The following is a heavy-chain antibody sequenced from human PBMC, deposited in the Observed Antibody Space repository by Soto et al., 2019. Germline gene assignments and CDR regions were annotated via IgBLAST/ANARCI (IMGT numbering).Heavy chain of an antibody. V-gene: IGHV3-30-3*01. CDR2: ISYDGSNK. Sequence: QVRLVESGGGVVQPGRSLRLSCAASGFTFSSYAMHWVRQAPGKGLEWVAVISYDGSNKYYADSVKGRFTISRDNSKNTLYLQMNSLRAEDTAVYYCARPIVVVDRFAFDIWGQGTMVTVSS. D-gene: IGHD2-15*01. CDR3: ARPIVVVDRFAFDI. CDR1: GFTFSSYA. J-gene: IGHJ3*02.